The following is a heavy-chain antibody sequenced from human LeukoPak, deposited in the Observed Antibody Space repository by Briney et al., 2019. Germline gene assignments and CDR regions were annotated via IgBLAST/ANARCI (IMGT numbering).Heavy chain of an antibody. Sequence: GRSLRLSCAASGFTFNNYAMHWVRQAPGKGLEWVAAISYDARIEHYSDSVKGRFTISGDNSKNTLYLLMNSLRTEDTAVYYCTRFRNVRRGSDGYFFDYWGQGTLVTVSS. D-gene: IGHD5-12*01. CDR3: TRFRNVRRGSDGYFFDY. CDR2: ISYDARIE. V-gene: IGHV3-30*04. CDR1: GFTFNNYA. J-gene: IGHJ4*02.